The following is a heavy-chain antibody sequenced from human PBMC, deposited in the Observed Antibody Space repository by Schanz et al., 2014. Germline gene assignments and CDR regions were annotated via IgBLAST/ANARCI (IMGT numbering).Heavy chain of an antibody. CDR2: IWYDGSNK. V-gene: IGHV3-33*06. Sequence: QVQLVESGGGVVQPGRSLRLSCAASGFTFSSYGMHWVRQAPGKGLEWVAVIWYDGSNKYYADSVKGRFTISRDNSKNTLFLQMNSLRAEDTAVYFCAKIERNEDWGQGTLVIVSS. J-gene: IGHJ4*02. CDR3: AKIERNED. CDR1: GFTFSSYG. D-gene: IGHD1-1*01.